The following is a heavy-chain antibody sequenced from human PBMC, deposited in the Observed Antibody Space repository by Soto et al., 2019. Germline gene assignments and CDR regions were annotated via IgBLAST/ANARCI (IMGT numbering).Heavy chain of an antibody. Sequence: QVQLVQSGAEVKKPGSSVKVSCKASGGTFSSYAISGVRQAPGQGLEWMGGIIPIFGTANYAQKFQGRVTLTADESTSTAYIELSSLRSEDPAVYYCARSGIYCSSTSCYAGSYSYGMDVWGQGPTVTVSS. J-gene: IGHJ6*02. D-gene: IGHD2-2*01. CDR2: IIPIFGTA. CDR3: ARSGIYCSSTSCYAGSYSYGMDV. CDR1: GGTFSSYA. V-gene: IGHV1-69*01.